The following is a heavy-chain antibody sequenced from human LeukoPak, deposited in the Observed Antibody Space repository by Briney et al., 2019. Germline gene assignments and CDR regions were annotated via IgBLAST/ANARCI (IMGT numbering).Heavy chain of an antibody. V-gene: IGHV3-30*04. Sequence: GGSLRPSCAASGFTFSSYAMHWVRQAPGKGLEWVAVISYDGSNKYYADSVKGRFTISRDNSKNTLYLQMNSLRAEDTAVYYCARGDGDYFDYWGQGTLVTVSS. J-gene: IGHJ4*02. CDR1: GFTFSSYA. CDR3: ARGDGDYFDY. CDR2: ISYDGSNK. D-gene: IGHD4-17*01.